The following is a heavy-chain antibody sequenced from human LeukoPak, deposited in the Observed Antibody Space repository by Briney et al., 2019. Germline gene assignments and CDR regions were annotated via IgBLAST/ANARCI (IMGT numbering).Heavy chain of an antibody. J-gene: IGHJ4*02. Sequence: GGSLRLSSAASGFTLCDFTMSWVPHGPGKGLEGVSAIFGSGGNTYYADSVKGRFTSSRDNSKSTLYLQMNSLRDEDTAVYYCAKWGDFDVLTGYYVPDFWGQGTLVTVSS. CDR1: GFTLCDFT. V-gene: IGHV3-23*01. D-gene: IGHD3-9*01. CDR2: IFGSGGNT. CDR3: AKWGDFDVLTGYYVPDF.